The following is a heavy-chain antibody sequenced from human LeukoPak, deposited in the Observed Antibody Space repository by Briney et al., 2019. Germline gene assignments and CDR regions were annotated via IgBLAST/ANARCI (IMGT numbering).Heavy chain of an antibody. CDR1: GYTFTSYY. Sequence: ASVKVSCKASGYTFTSYYMHWVRQPPGQGPEWMGIINPSGGSTSYAQKFQGRVTMTRDTSTSTVYMELSSLRSEDTAVYYCALGWELLRPTDYWGQGTLVTVSS. J-gene: IGHJ4*02. V-gene: IGHV1-46*03. CDR3: ALGWELLRPTDY. CDR2: INPSGGST. D-gene: IGHD1-26*01.